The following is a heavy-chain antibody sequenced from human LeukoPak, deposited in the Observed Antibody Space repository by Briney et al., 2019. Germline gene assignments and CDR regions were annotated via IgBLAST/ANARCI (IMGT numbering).Heavy chain of an antibody. CDR2: ISYDGSNK. V-gene: IGHV3-30*04. J-gene: IGHJ5*02. CDR3: ARENVVPAAMLHWFDP. Sequence: PGRSLRLSCAASGFTFSSYAMHWVRQAPGKGLEWVAVISYDGSNKYYADSVKGRFTISRDNSKNTLYLQMNSLRAEDTAVYYCARENVVPAAMLHWFDPWGQGTLVTVSS. CDR1: GFTFSSYA. D-gene: IGHD2-2*01.